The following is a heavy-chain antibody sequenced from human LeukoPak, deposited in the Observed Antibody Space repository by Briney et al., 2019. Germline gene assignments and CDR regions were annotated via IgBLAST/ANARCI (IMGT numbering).Heavy chain of an antibody. Sequence: GASVKVSCKASGYTFTSYDINWVRQATGQGLGWMGWMNPNSGNTGYAQKFQGRVTMTRNTSISTAYMELSSLRSEDTAVYYCARGGSGIMITFGGVDYWGQGTLVTVSS. CDR1: GYTFTSYD. J-gene: IGHJ4*02. CDR3: ARGGSGIMITFGGVDY. D-gene: IGHD3-16*01. CDR2: MNPNSGNT. V-gene: IGHV1-8*01.